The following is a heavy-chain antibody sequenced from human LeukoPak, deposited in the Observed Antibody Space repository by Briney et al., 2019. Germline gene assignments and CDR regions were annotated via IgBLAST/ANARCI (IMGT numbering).Heavy chain of an antibody. CDR2: IYSDNT. J-gene: IGHJ4*02. CDR3: ARFRGSGSYRRFEY. Sequence: GGSLRLSCTVSGFTVSSNSMSWVRQAPGKGLEWVSFIYSDNTHYSDSVKGRFTISRDTAKNSLYLQMNSLRAEDTAVYSCARFRGSGSYRRFEYWGQGTLVTVSS. CDR1: GFTVSSNS. D-gene: IGHD3-10*01. V-gene: IGHV3-53*01.